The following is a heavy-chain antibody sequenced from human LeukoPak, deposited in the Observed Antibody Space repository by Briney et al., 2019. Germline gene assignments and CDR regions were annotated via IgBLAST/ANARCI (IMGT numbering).Heavy chain of an antibody. Sequence: SETLSLTCAVYGGSFSGYYWSWIRQPPGKGLEWIGEINHSGSTNYNPSLKSRVTISVDTSKNQFSLKLSSVTAADMAVYYCARRRYYDFWSGYLGPDAFDIWGQGTMVTVSS. CDR1: GGSFSGYY. D-gene: IGHD3-3*01. CDR3: ARRRYYDFWSGYLGPDAFDI. CDR2: INHSGST. V-gene: IGHV4-34*01. J-gene: IGHJ3*02.